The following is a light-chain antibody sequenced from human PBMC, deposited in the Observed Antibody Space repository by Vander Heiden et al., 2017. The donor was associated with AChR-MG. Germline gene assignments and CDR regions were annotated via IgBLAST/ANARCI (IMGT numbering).Light chain of an antibody. CDR3: QQYNSYSRT. CDR1: QSISSW. J-gene: IGKJ1*01. V-gene: IGKV1-5*03. CDR2: KAS. Sequence: DIQMTQSPSPLSASVGDRATITCRASQSISSWLAWYQQKPGKAPKLLIYKASSLESGVPSRFSGSGSGTEFTLTISSLQPDDFATYYCQQYNSYSRTFGQGTKVEIK.